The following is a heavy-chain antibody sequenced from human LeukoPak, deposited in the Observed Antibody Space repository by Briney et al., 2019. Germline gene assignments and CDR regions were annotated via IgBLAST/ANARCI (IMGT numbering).Heavy chain of an antibody. CDR2: IYTSGIT. CDR3: VGYYVGKFDY. CDR1: GFVVSDNY. V-gene: IGHV3-66*02. D-gene: IGHD4-23*01. Sequence: PGGSLRLSCAASGFVVSDNYMSWVRQAPGEGREWVSLIYTSGITKYTDSVKGRFTISRDKAKNKLYLQMNTLSAEDTAVYYCVGYYVGKFDYWGQGTLVTVSS. J-gene: IGHJ4*02.